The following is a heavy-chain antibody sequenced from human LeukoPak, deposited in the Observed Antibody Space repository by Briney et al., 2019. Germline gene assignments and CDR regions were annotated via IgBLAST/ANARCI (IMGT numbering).Heavy chain of an antibody. CDR1: GGSISSYY. D-gene: IGHD3-3*01. J-gene: IGHJ6*02. Sequence: PSETLSLTCTVSGGSISSYYWSWIRQPAGKGLEWIGRIYTSGSTNYNPSLKSRVTMSVDTSKSQFSLKLSSVTAADTAVYYCARETPPQNYDFWSGYYRDYYYGMDVWGQGTTVTVSS. CDR2: IYTSGST. CDR3: ARETPPQNYDFWSGYYRDYYYGMDV. V-gene: IGHV4-4*07.